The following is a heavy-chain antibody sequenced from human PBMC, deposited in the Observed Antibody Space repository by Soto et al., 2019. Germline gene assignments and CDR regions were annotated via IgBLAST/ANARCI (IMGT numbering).Heavy chain of an antibody. CDR2: IIPIFGTT. Sequence: QVHLMQSGAEVKKPGSSVKVSCKASGGTFGSDAITWVRQAPGQGLEWVGRIIPIFGTTNYAQNLQGRVTISADTSTLISYMELHSLTSDDTALYYCARDRTDSDYYTNRLDPWGQGTQVTVSS. D-gene: IGHD3-22*01. CDR1: GGTFGSDA. V-gene: IGHV1-69*06. J-gene: IGHJ5*02. CDR3: ARDRTDSDYYTNRLDP.